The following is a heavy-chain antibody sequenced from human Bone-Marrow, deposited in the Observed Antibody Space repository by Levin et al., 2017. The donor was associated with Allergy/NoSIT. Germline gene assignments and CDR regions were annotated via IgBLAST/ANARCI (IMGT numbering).Heavy chain of an antibody. V-gene: IGHV3-30*18. CDR2: ISYDGSNK. Sequence: QPGGSLRLSCAASGFTFSSYGMHWVRQAPGKGLEWVAVISYDGSNKYYADSVKGRFTISRDNSKNTLYLQMNSLRAEDTAVYYCAKASWHYWGQGTLVTVSS. CDR3: AKASWHY. J-gene: IGHJ4*02. D-gene: IGHD5-12*01. CDR1: GFTFSSYG.